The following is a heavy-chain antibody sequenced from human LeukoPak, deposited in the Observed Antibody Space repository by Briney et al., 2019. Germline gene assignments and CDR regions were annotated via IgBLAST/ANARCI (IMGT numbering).Heavy chain of an antibody. Sequence: GASVKVSCKASVYTFTGYYMHWVRQAPGQGLEWMGWINPNSGGTHSARKFQGRVTMTRDTSISTAYMDLSRLRSDDTAVYYCASAFPIRPLDAFDIWGQGTMVTVSS. V-gene: IGHV1-2*02. D-gene: IGHD2/OR15-2a*01. CDR3: ASAFPIRPLDAFDI. CDR1: VYTFTGYY. J-gene: IGHJ3*02. CDR2: INPNSGGT.